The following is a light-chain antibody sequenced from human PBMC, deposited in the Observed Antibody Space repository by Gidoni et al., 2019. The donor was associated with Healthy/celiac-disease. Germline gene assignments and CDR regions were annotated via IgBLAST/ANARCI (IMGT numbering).Light chain of an antibody. CDR2: GAS. CDR1: QSVSNN. CDR3: QQYNNWPPGT. Sequence: EIVMTQSPATRSVSPGERATLSCRASQSVSNNLAWYQQKPGQAPRLLIYGASTRATGIPARFSGSGSGTEFTLTISSLQSEDFAVYYCQQYNNWPPGTFGGGTKVEIK. V-gene: IGKV3-15*01. J-gene: IGKJ4*01.